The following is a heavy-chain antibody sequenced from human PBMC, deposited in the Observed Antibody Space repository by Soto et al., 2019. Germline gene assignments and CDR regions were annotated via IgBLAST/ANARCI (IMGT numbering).Heavy chain of an antibody. D-gene: IGHD5-18*01. CDR1: GYTFTSYG. CDR2: ISAYNGNT. CDR3: ARGGIVDTARVTDY. Sequence: QVQLVQSGAEVKKPGASVKVSCKASGYTFTSYGISWVRQAPGQGLEWMGRISAYNGNTNKAQKLQGKVTMTTDTDTTTGYMELRSLRSDDTAVYYCARGGIVDTARVTDYWGQGTLVTVSS. V-gene: IGHV1-18*01. J-gene: IGHJ4*02.